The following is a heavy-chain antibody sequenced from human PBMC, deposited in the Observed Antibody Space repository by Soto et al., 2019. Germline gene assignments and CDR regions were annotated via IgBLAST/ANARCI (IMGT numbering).Heavy chain of an antibody. V-gene: IGHV1-69*01. CDR2: IIPIFGTA. Sequence: QVQLVQSGAEVKKPGSSVQVSCKASGGTFSSYAISWVRQAPGQGLEWMGGIIPIFGTANYAQKFQGRVTITADESTSTAYMELSSLRSEDTAVYYCARDRQYSSSYYYYGMDVWGQGTTVTVSS. J-gene: IGHJ6*02. CDR3: ARDRQYSSSYYYYGMDV. D-gene: IGHD6-6*01. CDR1: GGTFSSYA.